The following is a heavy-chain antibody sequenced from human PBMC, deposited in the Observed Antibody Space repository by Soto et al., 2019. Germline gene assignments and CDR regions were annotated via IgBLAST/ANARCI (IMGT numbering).Heavy chain of an antibody. V-gene: IGHV3-23*01. Sequence: EVQLLESGGGGFQPGGSLRLSCAASGFTFRNNAMSWVRQAPGKGLAWVSTIRGSGGSTYYADSVKGRFTISRDNSQNTLYLQMNSLRAEDTAVYYCAKTTVIVGYYYGMDVWGQGTTVTVSS. CDR1: GFTFRNNA. J-gene: IGHJ6*02. D-gene: IGHD4-17*01. CDR3: AKTTVIVGYYYGMDV. CDR2: IRGSGGST.